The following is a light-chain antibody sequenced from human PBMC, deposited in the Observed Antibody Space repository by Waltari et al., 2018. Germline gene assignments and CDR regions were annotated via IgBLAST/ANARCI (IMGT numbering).Light chain of an antibody. CDR3: QQGYGFPLT. V-gene: IGKV1-12*01. Sequence: DIQMTQSPSSVSASVGDRVTITCRASRDIANRLDWYQQEAGKAPKLLIYAASTLRSGVPSRFSGSGSGTHFTLTISSLKPEDFATYFCQQGYGFPLTFGGGTKVEIK. J-gene: IGKJ4*01. CDR2: AAS. CDR1: RDIANR.